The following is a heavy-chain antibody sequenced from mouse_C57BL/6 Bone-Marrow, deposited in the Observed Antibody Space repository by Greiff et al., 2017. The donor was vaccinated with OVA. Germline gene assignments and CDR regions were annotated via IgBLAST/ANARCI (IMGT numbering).Heavy chain of an antibody. CDR2: IYPGSGST. J-gene: IGHJ2*01. V-gene: IGHV1-55*01. CDR1: GYTFTSYW. CDR3: ARGHYYEGFDY. Sequence: VQLQQPGAELVKPGASVKMSCKASGYTFTSYWITWVKQRPGQGLEWIGEIYPGSGSTNYNEKFKSKATLTVDTSSSTAYMLLRSLTSEDSAVFYCARGHYYEGFDYWGQGTTLTVSS. D-gene: IGHD1-2*01.